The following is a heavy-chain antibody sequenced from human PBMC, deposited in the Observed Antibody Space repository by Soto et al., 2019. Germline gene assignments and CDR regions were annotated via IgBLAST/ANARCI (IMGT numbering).Heavy chain of an antibody. CDR2: IKSKTDGGTT. V-gene: IGHV3-15*01. J-gene: IGHJ6*02. CDR3: TTDYGSGSYYYYYYGMDV. D-gene: IGHD3-10*01. Sequence: VGSLRLSCAASGFTFSNAWMSWVRQAPGKGLEWVGRIKSKTDGGTTDYAAPVKGRFTISRDDSKNTLYLQMNSLKTEDTAVYYCTTDYGSGSYYYYYYGMDVWGQGTTVTVSS. CDR1: GFTFSNAW.